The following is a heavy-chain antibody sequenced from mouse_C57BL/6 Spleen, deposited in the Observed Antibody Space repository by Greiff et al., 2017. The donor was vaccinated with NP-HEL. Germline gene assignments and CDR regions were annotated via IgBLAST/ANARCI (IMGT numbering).Heavy chain of an antibody. CDR3: VREGIYYGSTVYYYAMDY. J-gene: IGHJ4*01. CDR2: IRSKSNNYAT. Sequence: EVMLVESGGGLVQPKGSLKLSCAASGFSFNTYAMNWVRQAPGKGLEWVARIRSKSNNYATYYADSVKDRFTISRDDSESMLYLQMNNLKTEDTAMYYCVREGIYYGSTVYYYAMDYWGQGTSVTVSS. V-gene: IGHV10-1*01. CDR1: GFSFNTYA. D-gene: IGHD1-1*01.